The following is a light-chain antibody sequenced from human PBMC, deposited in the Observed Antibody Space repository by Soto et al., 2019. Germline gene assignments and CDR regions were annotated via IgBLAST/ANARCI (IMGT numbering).Light chain of an antibody. CDR3: QQYGRPPQT. CDR2: GAA. Sequence: EIVLTQSPGTLSLSPGERATLSCRVSQSVDSSYLAWYQQKPGQAPRLLIYGAASRATGISDRFSGSGSGTDFSLTISRLDPEDSAVYYCQQYGRPPQTFGQGTKVEI. J-gene: IGKJ1*01. V-gene: IGKV3-20*01. CDR1: QSVDSSY.